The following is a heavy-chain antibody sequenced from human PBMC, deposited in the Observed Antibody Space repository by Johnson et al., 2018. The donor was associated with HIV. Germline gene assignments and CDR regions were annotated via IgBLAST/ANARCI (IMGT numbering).Heavy chain of an antibody. V-gene: IGHV3-30*03. CDR3: ARGPILEWLSGDACDI. CDR2: ISYDGSNK. Sequence: QVQLVESGGGVVQPGRSLRLSCVASGFTFFSYGMHWVRQAPGKGLEWVAVISYDGSNKYFADSVKGRFTISRDNSKNTLHLQMNSLRVEDTAMYYCARGPILEWLSGDACDIWGQGTMVTVSS. CDR1: GFTFFSYG. J-gene: IGHJ3*02. D-gene: IGHD3-3*01.